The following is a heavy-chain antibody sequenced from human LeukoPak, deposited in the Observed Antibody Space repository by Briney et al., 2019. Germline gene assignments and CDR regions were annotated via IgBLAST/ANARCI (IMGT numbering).Heavy chain of an antibody. CDR2: IYYGQTI. CDR3: VRHDGRGGATMGAFDS. Sequence: PSETLSLTCTVSGDSISSSNWFWGWIRQSPGKGLEWIGSIYYGQTIYYNPSLNSRVTISVVTSKDHFTLQLNSVTAADTAVYYCVRHDGRGGATMGAFDSWGQGSLVTVSS. CDR1: GDSISSSNWF. D-gene: IGHD4/OR15-4a*01. V-gene: IGHV4-39*01. J-gene: IGHJ5*01.